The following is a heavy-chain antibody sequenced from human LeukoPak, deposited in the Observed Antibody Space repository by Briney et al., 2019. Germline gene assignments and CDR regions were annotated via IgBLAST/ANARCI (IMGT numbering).Heavy chain of an antibody. D-gene: IGHD6-19*01. J-gene: IGHJ6*02. Sequence: SQTLSLTCAISGDSVSSNSAAGNWIRQSPSRGLELLGRTYYRSKWYNDYAVSVKSRITINPDTSKNQFSLQLNSVTPENTAGYYCARDRIAVAGTYYYGMDVWGQGTTVTVSS. CDR3: ARDRIAVAGTYYYGMDV. CDR1: GDSVSSNSAA. CDR2: TYYRSKWYN. V-gene: IGHV6-1*01.